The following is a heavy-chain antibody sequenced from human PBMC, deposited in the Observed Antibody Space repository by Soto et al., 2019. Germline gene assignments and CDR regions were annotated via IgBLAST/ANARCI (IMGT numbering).Heavy chain of an antibody. CDR2: IYYSGST. CDR1: GGSISIGGYY. Sequence: PSDTLSLTCTVSGGSISIGGYYWSWIRQHPGKGLEWIGYIYYSGSTYYNPSLKSRVIISVDTSKNQFSLKLSSVTAADTAVYYCARVMIGFLRGGMDVWGQGTTVTVSS. CDR3: ARVMIGFLRGGMDV. J-gene: IGHJ6*02. D-gene: IGHD3-22*01. V-gene: IGHV4-31*03.